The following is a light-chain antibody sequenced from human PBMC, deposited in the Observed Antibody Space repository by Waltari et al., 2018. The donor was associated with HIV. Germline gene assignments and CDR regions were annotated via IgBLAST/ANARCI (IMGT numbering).Light chain of an antibody. J-gene: IGLJ1*01. Sequence: QTVVTQEPSLTVSPGGTVTLTCASSTGAATSGTYPTWFQQKPGQAPRGLIYSTSNKNSWTPARFSGSLLGGKAALTLSGVRPEDEAEYYCLLYYGGAQRYVFGTGTKVTVL. CDR2: STS. CDR1: TGAATSGTY. V-gene: IGLV7-43*01. CDR3: LLYYGGAQRYV.